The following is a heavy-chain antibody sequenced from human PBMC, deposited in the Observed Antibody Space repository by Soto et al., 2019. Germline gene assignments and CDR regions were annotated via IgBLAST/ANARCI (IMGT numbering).Heavy chain of an antibody. CDR2: IHRGGST. D-gene: IGHD3-10*01. J-gene: IGHJ4*02. V-gene: IGHV3-66*01. CDR3: ARSANTYGSPFDY. CDR1: GFTVGNNY. Sequence: LRLSCAASGFTVGNNYMSWVRQAPGKGLEWVSIIHRGGSTSYADSVKGRFTISRDSSKNILYLQINGLTADDTAVYYCARSANTYGSPFDYWGQGALVTVSS.